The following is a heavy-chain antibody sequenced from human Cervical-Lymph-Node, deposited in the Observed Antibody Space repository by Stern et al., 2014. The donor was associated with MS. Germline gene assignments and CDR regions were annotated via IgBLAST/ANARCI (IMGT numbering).Heavy chain of an antibody. J-gene: IGHJ5*02. CDR1: GGSFSGYY. CDR2: INHTGST. Sequence: QVQLQQWGAGLLKPSETLSLTCAVYGGSFSGYYWSWIRQPPGKGLEWIGEINHTGSTNYNPSLKSRVTISVDTSKNQFSLKLSSVTAADTAVYYCARGGVLVHNNWFDPWGQGTLVTVSS. D-gene: IGHD2-8*02. CDR3: ARGGVLVHNNWFDP. V-gene: IGHV4-34*01.